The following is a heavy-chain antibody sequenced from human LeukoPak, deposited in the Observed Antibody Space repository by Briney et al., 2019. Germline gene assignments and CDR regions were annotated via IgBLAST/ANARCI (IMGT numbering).Heavy chain of an antibody. CDR2: INPNSGGT. V-gene: IGHV1-2*02. CDR3: ARAKLDDCGGVCDQYFQH. D-gene: IGHD2-21*02. J-gene: IGHJ1*01. CDR1: GYNFTAHY. Sequence: ASVKVSCRASGYNFTAHYIHWVRQAPGQGLEWMGWINPNSGGTNFAQKFQGRVTLTRDTSINTAYMELSSLRSDDTAVYYCARAKLDDCGGVCDQYFQHWGQGTLVTVSS.